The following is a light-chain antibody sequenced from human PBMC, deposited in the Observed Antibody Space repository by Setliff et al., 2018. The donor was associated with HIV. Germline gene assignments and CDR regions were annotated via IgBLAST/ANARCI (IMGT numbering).Light chain of an antibody. Sequence: QSALTQPPSVSAAPGQRVTVSCSASGSNFGADYISWYRQFPTTAPRFLVDVNNQRPSGIPDRFSASKSGTSATLTITGLLSGDEADYYCGTWDATLNVYVFGTGTKVTVL. CDR2: VNN. CDR1: GSNFGADY. J-gene: IGLJ1*01. V-gene: IGLV1-51*01. CDR3: GTWDATLNVYV.